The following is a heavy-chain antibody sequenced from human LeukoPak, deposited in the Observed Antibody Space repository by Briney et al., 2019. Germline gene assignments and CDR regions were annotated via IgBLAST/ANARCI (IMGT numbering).Heavy chain of an antibody. D-gene: IGHD3-10*01. CDR3: ARPRYYYGSGSYSYYFDY. CDR1: GGSFSGYY. J-gene: IGHJ4*02. Sequence: PSETLSLTCAVYGGSFSGYYWSWIRQPPGKGLEWIGEINHSGSTNYNPSLKSRVTISVDTSKNQFSLKLSSVTAADTAVYYCARPRYYYGSGSYSYYFDYWGQGTLVTVSS. CDR2: INHSGST. V-gene: IGHV4-34*01.